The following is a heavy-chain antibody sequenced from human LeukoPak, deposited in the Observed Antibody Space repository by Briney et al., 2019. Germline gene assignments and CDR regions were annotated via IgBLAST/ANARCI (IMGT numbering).Heavy chain of an antibody. Sequence: GRSLRLSCAASGFTFDDYAIHWVRQVPGKGLEWISVINWNSGNIAYADSVKGRFTISRDNAKNSLYLQMNSLRAEDTALYYCAKVRVVISSHGAFDIWGQGTMVTVSS. CDR1: GFTFDDYA. CDR2: INWNSGNI. CDR3: AKVRVVISSHGAFDI. V-gene: IGHV3-9*01. D-gene: IGHD3-3*01. J-gene: IGHJ3*02.